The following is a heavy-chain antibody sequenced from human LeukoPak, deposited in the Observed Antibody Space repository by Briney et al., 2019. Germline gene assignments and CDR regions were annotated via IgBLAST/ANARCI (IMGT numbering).Heavy chain of an antibody. V-gene: IGHV3-74*01. CDR2: INTDGRTI. D-gene: IGHD4-11*01. CDR1: GFTVSSNY. CDR3: VRSAFLTTEFYFDY. Sequence: QSGGSLRLSCAASGFTVSSNYMSWVRQAPGKGLEWVSRINTDGRTITYADSVKGRFTISRDNAKNTLYLQMNSLRAEDTAVYYCVRSAFLTTEFYFDYWGHGTLVTVSS. J-gene: IGHJ4*01.